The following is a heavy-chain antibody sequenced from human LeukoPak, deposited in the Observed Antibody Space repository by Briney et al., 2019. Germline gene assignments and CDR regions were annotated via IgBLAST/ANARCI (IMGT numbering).Heavy chain of an antibody. CDR2: IIPIFGTA. D-gene: IGHD2-2*01. V-gene: IGHV1-69*05. CDR1: GGTFSSYA. Sequence: SVKVSCKASGGTFSSYAISWVRQAPGQGLEWMGGIIPIFGTANYAQKFQGRVTITTDESTSTAYMELSSLRSEDTAVYYCASSKKSLAILPNVHYYYYMDVWGKGTTVTVSS. J-gene: IGHJ6*03. CDR3: ASSKKSLAILPNVHYYYYMDV.